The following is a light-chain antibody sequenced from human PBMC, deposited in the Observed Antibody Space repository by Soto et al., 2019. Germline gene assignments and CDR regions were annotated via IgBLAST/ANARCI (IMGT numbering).Light chain of an antibody. Sequence: EIVLTQSPGTLSLSPGERATLSCGASQSVSSSHFAWYQQKPGQAPRLLIYGASTRATGIPAGFSGSGSGTEFTLTISSLQSEDFAVYYCQQRSNWQITFGQGTRLEIK. CDR2: GAS. CDR1: QSVSSSH. CDR3: QQRSNWQIT. J-gene: IGKJ5*01. V-gene: IGKV3D-20*02.